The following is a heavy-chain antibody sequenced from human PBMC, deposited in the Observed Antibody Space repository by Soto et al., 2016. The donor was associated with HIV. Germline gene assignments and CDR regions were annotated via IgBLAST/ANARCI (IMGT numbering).Heavy chain of an antibody. CDR2: INHSGSA. CDR3: ARGYFWXLLWLGELVEGEGWFDSR. V-gene: IGHV4-34*02. D-gene: IGHD3-10*01. Sequence: QVLLQQWGAGLLKPSETLSLTCAVYGGSFNSYYWSWFRQSPGKGLEWIGEINHSGSATYNPSLKSRVIMSLDTSKKQFSLKMTSVTAADTAKYYCARGYFWXLLWLGELVEGEGWFDSRGDQGTLVHRLL. CDR1: GGSFNSYY. J-gene: IGHJ4*02.